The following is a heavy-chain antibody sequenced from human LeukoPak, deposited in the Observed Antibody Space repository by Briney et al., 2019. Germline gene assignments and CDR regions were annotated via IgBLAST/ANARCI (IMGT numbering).Heavy chain of an antibody. CDR1: GFTFDNYN. D-gene: IGHD3-9*01. V-gene: IGHV3-21*04. J-gene: IGHJ5*02. Sequence: GGSLRLSCAASGFTFDNYNMNWVRQAPGKGLEWVSSISSGTNYIFEADSVKGRFTVTKDTALNSLSLQMNSLRADDTAVYYCAKDRGYDILRIWFDPWGQGTLVTVSS. CDR2: ISSGTNYI. CDR3: AKDRGYDILRIWFDP.